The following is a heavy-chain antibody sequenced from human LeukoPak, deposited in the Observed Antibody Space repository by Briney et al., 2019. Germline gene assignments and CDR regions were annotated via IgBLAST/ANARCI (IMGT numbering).Heavy chain of an antibody. D-gene: IGHD5-24*01. CDR1: GYTFTGYY. CDR3: ARRLITLYYYYGMGV. V-gene: IGHV1-2*02. Sequence: ASVKVSCKASGYTFTGYYMHWVRQAPGQGLEWMGWINPNSGGTNYAQKFQGRVTMTRDTSISTAYMELSSLRSEDTAVYYCARRLITLYYYYGMGVWGQGTTVTVSS. J-gene: IGHJ6*02. CDR2: INPNSGGT.